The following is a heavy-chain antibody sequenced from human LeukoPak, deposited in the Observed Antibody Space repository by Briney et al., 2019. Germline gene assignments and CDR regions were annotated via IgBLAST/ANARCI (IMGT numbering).Heavy chain of an antibody. CDR2: MNPNSGDT. CDR1: AYTFSGFY. CDR3: ARVEATVGFAFDI. J-gene: IGHJ3*02. V-gene: IGHV1-2*02. Sequence: ASVKVSCKASAYTFSGFYMHWVRQAPGQGLEWMGWMNPNSGDTKYAPKFQGRVTMTRDMSISTAYMEVNRLTSDDTAVYYCARVEATVGFAFDIWGQGTMVTVSS. D-gene: IGHD2-21*02.